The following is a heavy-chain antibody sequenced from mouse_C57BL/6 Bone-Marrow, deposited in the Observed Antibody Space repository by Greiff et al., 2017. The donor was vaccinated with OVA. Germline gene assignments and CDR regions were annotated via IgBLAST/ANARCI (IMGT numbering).Heavy chain of an antibody. CDR2: INPYNGDT. D-gene: IGHD2-1*01. CDR3: ARRYYGNYDWYFDV. Sequence: EVKLVESGPELVKPGDSVKISCKASGYSFTGYFMNWVMQSHGKSLEWIGRINPYNGDTFYNQKFKGKATLTVDKSSSTAHMELRSLTSEDSAVYYCARRYYGNYDWYFDVWGTGTTVTVSS. J-gene: IGHJ1*03. CDR1: GYSFTGYF. V-gene: IGHV1-20*01.